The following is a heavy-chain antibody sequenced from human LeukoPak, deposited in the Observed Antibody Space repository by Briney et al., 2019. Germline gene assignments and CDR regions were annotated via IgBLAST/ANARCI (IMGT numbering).Heavy chain of an antibody. V-gene: IGHV3-21*01. CDR1: GFTFSSYT. CDR2: ISSSSSDI. CDR3: ARVSTSCHYFDY. D-gene: IGHD2-2*01. Sequence: GGSLRLSCAASGFTFSSYTMSWVRQAPGKGLEWVSSISSSSSDIYYADSVKGRFTIPRKNAKNSVYLQMSSLRPEETAVYYCARVSTSCHYFDYWGQGTLVTVSS. J-gene: IGHJ4*01.